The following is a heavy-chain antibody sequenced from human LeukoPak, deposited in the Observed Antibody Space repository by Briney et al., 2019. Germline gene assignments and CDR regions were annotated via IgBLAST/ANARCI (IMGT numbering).Heavy chain of an antibody. CDR2: ISAYNGNT. Sequence: EASVKVSCKASGYTFTSYGISWVRQAPGQGLEWMGWISAYNGNTNYAQKLQGRVTMTTDTSTSATYMELRSLRSDDTAVYYCARDAWIPPILLYYYYGMDVWGQGTTVTVSS. CDR1: GYTFTSYG. J-gene: IGHJ6*02. CDR3: ARDAWIPPILLYYYYGMDV. D-gene: IGHD5-18*01. V-gene: IGHV1-18*01.